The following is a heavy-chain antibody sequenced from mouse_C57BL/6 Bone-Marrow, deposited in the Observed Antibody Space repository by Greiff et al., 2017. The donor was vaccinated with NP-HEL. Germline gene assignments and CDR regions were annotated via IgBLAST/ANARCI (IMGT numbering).Heavy chain of an antibody. J-gene: IGHJ3*01. D-gene: IGHD1-1*01. Sequence: QVQLQQSGAELARPGASVKLSCKASGYTFTSYGISWVKQRTGQGLEWIGEIYPRSGNTYYNEKFKGKATLTADKSSSTAYMELRSLTSEDSAVYFCARPTVVPTGFAYWGQGTLVTVSA. CDR1: GYTFTSYG. CDR2: IYPRSGNT. CDR3: ARPTVVPTGFAY. V-gene: IGHV1-81*01.